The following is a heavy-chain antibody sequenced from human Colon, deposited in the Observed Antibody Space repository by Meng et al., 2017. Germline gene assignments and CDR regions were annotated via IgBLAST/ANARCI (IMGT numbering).Heavy chain of an antibody. Sequence: QVKLQESGPGLVKPSETLSLTFTVSGGSISGNYWSWIRQSPGRGLEWIAYIYYTGSTNYNPSFKSRATISVDTSKNQFSLNLASVTAADTAVYYCAKYDRPPYCFEYWGQGTLVTVSS. CDR1: GGSISGNY. CDR2: IYYTGST. CDR3: AKYDRPPYCFEY. D-gene: IGHD2-15*01. J-gene: IGHJ4*02. V-gene: IGHV4-59*01.